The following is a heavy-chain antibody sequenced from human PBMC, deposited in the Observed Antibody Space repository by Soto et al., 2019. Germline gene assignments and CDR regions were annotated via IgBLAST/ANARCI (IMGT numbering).Heavy chain of an antibody. CDR2: VYYSGST. Sequence: SETLSLTCTVSGGSMSNYYWSWIRQPPGKGLEWIGCVYYSGSTNYNPSLESRVTISVDTSKNQFSLKLSSVTAADTAVYYCTREQTSTVVTQWGQGTLVTV. J-gene: IGHJ4*02. D-gene: IGHD4-17*01. CDR1: GGSMSNYY. CDR3: TREQTSTVVTQ. V-gene: IGHV4-59*01.